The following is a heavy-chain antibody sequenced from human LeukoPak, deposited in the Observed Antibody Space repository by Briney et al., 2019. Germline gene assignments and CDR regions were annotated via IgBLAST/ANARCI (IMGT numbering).Heavy chain of an antibody. CDR3: ARGLGRTAMVTRGGVRFDY. CDR2: INPNSGDT. V-gene: IGHV1-2*02. CDR1: GYTFTGYY. J-gene: IGHJ4*02. D-gene: IGHD5-18*01. Sequence: ASVKVSCKASGYTFTGYYMHWVRQAPGQGLEWMGWINPNSGDTNYAQKFQGRVTMTRDTSISTAYMELSSLRSEDTAVYYCARGLGRTAMVTRGGVRFDYWGQGTLVTVSS.